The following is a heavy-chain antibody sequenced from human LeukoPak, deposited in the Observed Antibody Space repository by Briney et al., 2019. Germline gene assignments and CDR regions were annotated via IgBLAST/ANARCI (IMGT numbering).Heavy chain of an antibody. J-gene: IGHJ4*02. V-gene: IGHV3-48*03. CDR2: ISRSGGTI. Sequence: SGASLRLSCSASGVTFSSYEMNWFRQPPGKGLEWWSYISRSGGTIYYADSVKGRFTISRDNAKNQLSLQMNTLRAEDTAVYYCARDRRQPLDLDYWGEGTLVSVSS. CDR3: ARDRRQPLDLDY. D-gene: IGHD6-13*01. CDR1: GVTFSSYE.